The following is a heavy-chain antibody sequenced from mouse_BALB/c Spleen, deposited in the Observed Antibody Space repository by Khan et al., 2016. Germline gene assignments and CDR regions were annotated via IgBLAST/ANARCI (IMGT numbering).Heavy chain of an antibody. CDR1: GYSFTNYG. CDR2: INTYTGEP. J-gene: IGHJ2*01. V-gene: IGHV9-1*02. CDR3: SRRGCFGSVDY. Sequence: QIQLVQSGPELKKPGETVRISCKSSGYSFTNYGMNWVKQAPGKGLKWMGWINTYTGEPTYADDFKGRFAFSLETSASTAYLQINNLKNEDMAAYFCSRRGCFGSVDYWGQGTTLTVSS. D-gene: IGHD1-1*01.